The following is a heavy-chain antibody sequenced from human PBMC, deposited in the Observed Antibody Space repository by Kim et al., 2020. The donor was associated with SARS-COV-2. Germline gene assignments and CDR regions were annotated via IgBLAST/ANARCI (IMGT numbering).Heavy chain of an antibody. J-gene: IGHJ6*03. V-gene: IGHV3-23*01. D-gene: IGHD4-4*01. CDR3: AKRTVNSYYYYMDV. Sequence: ADSVKGRFTISRDNSKNTLYLQMNSRRAEDTAVYYCAKRTVNSYYYYMDVWGKGTTVTVSS.